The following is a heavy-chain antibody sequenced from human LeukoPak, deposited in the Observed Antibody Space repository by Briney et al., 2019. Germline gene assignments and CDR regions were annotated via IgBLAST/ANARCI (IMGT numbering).Heavy chain of an antibody. V-gene: IGHV3-64*01. CDR2: ISSNGGST. J-gene: IGHJ4*02. CDR3: ARSYYDILTGYYPVDY. CDR1: GFTFSSYA. Sequence: PGGSLRLSCAASGFTFSSYAMHWVRQAPGKGLEYVSAISSNGGSTYYANSVKGRFTISRDNPKNTLYLQMGSLRAEDMAVYYCARSYYDILTGYYPVDYWGQGTLVTVSS. D-gene: IGHD3-9*01.